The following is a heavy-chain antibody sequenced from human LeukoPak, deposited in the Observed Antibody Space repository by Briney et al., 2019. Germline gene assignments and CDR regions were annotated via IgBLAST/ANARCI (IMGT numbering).Heavy chain of an antibody. Sequence: GGSLRLSCAASGFTFNSYAMSRVRQAPGKGLEWVSSISGSAYSTNYADSVKGRFTISRDNSKNTLYLQMNSLRVEDTAVYYCAKDRSDNSTWYVGSHWGQGTLVTVSS. CDR3: AKDRSDNSTWYVGSH. CDR2: ISGSAYST. CDR1: GFTFNSYA. J-gene: IGHJ4*02. V-gene: IGHV3-23*01. D-gene: IGHD2/OR15-2a*01.